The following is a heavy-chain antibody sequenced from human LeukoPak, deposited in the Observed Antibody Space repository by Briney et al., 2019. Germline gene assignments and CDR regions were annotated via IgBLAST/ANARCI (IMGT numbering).Heavy chain of an antibody. V-gene: IGHV3-66*01. CDR1: GFTVSSNY. Sequence: GGSLRLSCAASGFTVSSNYMSWVRQAPGKGLEWVSVIYSGGSTYYADSVKGRFTISRDNSKNTLYLQMNSLRAEDTAVYYCASYYYDSSGYYSTDYWGQGTLVTASS. CDR2: IYSGGST. J-gene: IGHJ4*02. D-gene: IGHD3-22*01. CDR3: ASYYYDSSGYYSTDY.